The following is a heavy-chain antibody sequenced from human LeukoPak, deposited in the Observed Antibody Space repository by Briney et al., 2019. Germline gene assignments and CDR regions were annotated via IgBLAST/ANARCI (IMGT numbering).Heavy chain of an antibody. D-gene: IGHD3-22*01. CDR2: IHSGDSKI. J-gene: IGHJ4*02. CDR1: GYSFTYYW. CDR3: ATYSSGYSGGGFDY. V-gene: IGHV5-51*01. Sequence: GESLKISCRGSGYSFTYYWIAWVRQMPGKGLEWMGIIHSGDSKITYSPSFQGQVTISADKSISTAYLQWSSLKASDTAMYYCATYSSGYSGGGFDYWGQGTLVTVSS.